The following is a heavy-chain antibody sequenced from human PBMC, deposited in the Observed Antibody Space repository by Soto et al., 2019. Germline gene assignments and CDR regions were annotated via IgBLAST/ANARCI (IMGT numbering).Heavy chain of an antibody. D-gene: IGHD2-15*01. CDR1: GYTFTSYG. CDR2: ISAYNGIT. CDR3: AREYIDLSGIVVVAATDY. Sequence: QVQLVQSGAEVKKPGASVKVSCKASGYTFTSYGISWVRQAPGQGLEWMGWISAYNGITNYAQKLQGRVTMTTDTSTSTAYMELRSLRSDDTAVYYCAREYIDLSGIVVVAATDYWGQGTLVTVSS. J-gene: IGHJ4*02. V-gene: IGHV1-18*01.